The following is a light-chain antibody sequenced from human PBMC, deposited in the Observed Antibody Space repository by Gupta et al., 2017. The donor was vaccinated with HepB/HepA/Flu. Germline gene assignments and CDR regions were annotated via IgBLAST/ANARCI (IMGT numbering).Light chain of an antibody. Sequence: GVSDRFSGSKSGSTASLTISGLQAEDEASYYCSSETDASTLVIFGGGTKLTIL. CDR3: SSETDASTLVI. J-gene: IGLJ2*01. V-gene: IGLV2-14*01.